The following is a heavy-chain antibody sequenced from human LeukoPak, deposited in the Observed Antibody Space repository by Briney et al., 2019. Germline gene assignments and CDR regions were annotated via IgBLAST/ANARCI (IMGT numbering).Heavy chain of an antibody. CDR2: IRSKPYGGTT. CDR3: TSSGWYYFEY. D-gene: IGHD6-19*01. Sequence: GGSLRLSCRGSGFRFGDYDMSWVRQAPGKGLEWIGCIRSKPYGGTTEYAASVKGRFFISRDDSKSIAYLHMNSLKTEDTAVYYCTSSGWYYFEYWGQGTLVTVSS. CDR1: GFRFGDYD. V-gene: IGHV3-49*04. J-gene: IGHJ4*02.